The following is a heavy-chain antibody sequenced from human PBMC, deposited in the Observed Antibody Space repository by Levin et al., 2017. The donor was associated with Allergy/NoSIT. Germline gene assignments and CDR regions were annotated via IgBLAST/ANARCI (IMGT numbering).Heavy chain of an antibody. V-gene: IGHV4-61*01. CDR3: ATYLDIVATLFDR. D-gene: IGHD5-12*01. J-gene: IGHJ2*01. Sequence: GSLRLSCTVSGGSVSSGSYYWSWIRQPPGRGLEWIGYIYESGITNYNPSLKSRVTISVDTSKNQFSLRLSSVTAADTAVYYCATYLDIVATLFDRWGHGTLVTVSS. CDR1: GGSVSSGSYY. CDR2: IYESGIT.